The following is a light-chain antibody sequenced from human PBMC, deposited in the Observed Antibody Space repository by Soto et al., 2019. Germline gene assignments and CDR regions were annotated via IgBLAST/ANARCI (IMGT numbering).Light chain of an antibody. Sequence: QSALTQPRSVSGSPGQSVTISCTGTSSDVGGYNFVSWYQHHPGKAPKLMIYDVSKRPSGVPDRFSGSKSGSTASLTISGLQAEDEDDYYCCSYAGSYTLVFGGGTKLTVL. J-gene: IGLJ3*02. CDR1: SSDVGGYNF. CDR3: CSYAGSYTLV. V-gene: IGLV2-11*01. CDR2: DVS.